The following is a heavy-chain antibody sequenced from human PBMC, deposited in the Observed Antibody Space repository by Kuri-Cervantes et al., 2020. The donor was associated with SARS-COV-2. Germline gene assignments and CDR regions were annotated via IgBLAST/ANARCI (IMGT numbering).Heavy chain of an antibody. CDR3: ARGAID. V-gene: IGHV4-38-2*01. D-gene: IGHD2/OR15-2a*01. Sequence: ESLKISCAVSGYSISSGYYWGWIRQPPGKGLEWIGSIYHSGSTYYNPSLRSRVIVSVDRSKNQFSLNLNSVTAADTALYYCARGAIDWGQGTLVTVSS. J-gene: IGHJ4*02. CDR2: IYHSGST. CDR1: GYSISSGYY.